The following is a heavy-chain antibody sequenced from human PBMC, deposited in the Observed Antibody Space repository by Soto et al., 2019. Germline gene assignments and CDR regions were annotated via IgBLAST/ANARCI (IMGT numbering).Heavy chain of an antibody. D-gene: IGHD2-15*01. Sequence: SETLSLTCAVYGGSFSGYYWSWIRQPPGKGLEWIGEINHSGSTNYNPSLKSRVTISVDTSKNQFSLKLSSVTAADTAVYYCARGRVYCSGGSCYFEAFDIWGQGTMVTVSS. CDR1: GGSFSGYY. V-gene: IGHV4-34*01. J-gene: IGHJ3*02. CDR2: INHSGST. CDR3: ARGRVYCSGGSCYFEAFDI.